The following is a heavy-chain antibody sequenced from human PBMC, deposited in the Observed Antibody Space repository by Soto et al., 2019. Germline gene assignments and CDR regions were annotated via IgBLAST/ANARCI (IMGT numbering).Heavy chain of an antibody. CDR3: ARDDADYCGGMVYYYFYAMDV. Sequence: GGSLRLSCAASGFTFRAYTMYWVRQAPGKGLEWISYISSSGTTMSYADSVKGRLTISRDNAKNSLYLQMDSLRDEDTAVYYCARDDADYCGGMVYYYFYAMDVWGQGTTVTVSS. D-gene: IGHD4-17*01. CDR1: GFTFRAYT. J-gene: IGHJ6*02. V-gene: IGHV3-48*02. CDR2: ISSSGTTM.